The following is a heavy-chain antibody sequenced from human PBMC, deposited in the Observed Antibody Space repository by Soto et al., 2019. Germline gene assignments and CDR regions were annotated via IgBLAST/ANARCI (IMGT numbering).Heavy chain of an antibody. CDR3: ARGSNSREEDYDYLGGDYYYYMDV. Sequence: ASVKVSCKASGYTFTSYDINWVRQATGQGLEWMGWMNPNSGNTGYAQKFQGRVTMTRNTSISTAYMELSSLRSEDTAVYYCARGSNSREEDYDYLGGDYYYYMDVWGKGTTVTVSS. J-gene: IGHJ6*03. CDR1: GYTFTSYD. CDR2: MNPNSGNT. V-gene: IGHV1-8*01. D-gene: IGHD3-16*01.